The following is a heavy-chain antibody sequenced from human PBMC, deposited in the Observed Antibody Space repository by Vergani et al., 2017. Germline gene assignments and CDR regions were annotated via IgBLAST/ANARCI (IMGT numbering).Heavy chain of an antibody. CDR3: ARSSNWGSTGFDY. V-gene: IGHV2-70*04. CDR2: IDWDDDK. J-gene: IGHJ4*02. D-gene: IGHD7-27*01. CDR1: GFSLSTSGVR. Sequence: QVTLKESVPALVKPTQTLTLTCTFSGFSLSTSGVRVSWIRQPPGKALEWLARIDWDDDKFYSTSLKTRLTISKDTSKNQVVLTMTNMDPVYTATYYCARSSNWGSTGFDYWGQGTLVTVSS.